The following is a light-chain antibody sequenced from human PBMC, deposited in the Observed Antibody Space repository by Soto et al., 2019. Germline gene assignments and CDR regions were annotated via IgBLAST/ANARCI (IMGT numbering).Light chain of an antibody. Sequence: DIQMTQSPSTLSASVGDRVTITCRASQSINSWLAWYQQKPGKAPRLLIYRASSLEGGVPSRVSGSGSGAEFTLTISSLQPDDFGTYYCQHYDSYSGTFGPGPKVDIK. J-gene: IGKJ3*01. CDR3: QHYDSYSGT. CDR2: RAS. V-gene: IGKV1-5*03. CDR1: QSINSW.